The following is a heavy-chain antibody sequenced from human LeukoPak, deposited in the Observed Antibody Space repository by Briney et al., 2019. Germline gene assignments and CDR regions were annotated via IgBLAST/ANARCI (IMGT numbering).Heavy chain of an antibody. Sequence: GESLKISCKGSGYSFTSYWTGWVRQMPGKGLEWMGIIYPGDSDTRYSPSFQGQVTISADKSISTAYLQWSSLKASDTAMYYCAREPTRYYYGMDVWGQGTTVTVSS. CDR3: AREPTRYYYGMDV. CDR2: IYPGDSDT. J-gene: IGHJ6*02. V-gene: IGHV5-51*01. CDR1: GYSFTSYW.